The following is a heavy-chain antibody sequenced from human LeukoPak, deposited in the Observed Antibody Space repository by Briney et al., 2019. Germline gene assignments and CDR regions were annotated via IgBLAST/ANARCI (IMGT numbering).Heavy chain of an antibody. D-gene: IGHD2-15*01. J-gene: IGHJ4*02. CDR1: GGTFSSYA. CDR2: IIPIFGTA. V-gene: IGHV1-69*13. Sequence: GASVTVSCKASGGTFSSYAISWVRQAPGQGLEWMGGIIPIFGTANYAQKFQGSVTITADESTSTAYMELSSLRSEDTAVYYCARGLSCSGGSCYPYYFDYWGQGTLVTVSS. CDR3: ARGLSCSGGSCYPYYFDY.